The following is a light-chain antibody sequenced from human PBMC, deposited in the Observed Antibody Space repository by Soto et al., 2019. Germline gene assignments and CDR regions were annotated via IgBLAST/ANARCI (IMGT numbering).Light chain of an antibody. Sequence: QSALTQPASVSGSPGQSITISCTGTSSYVGGYNYVSWYQHHPGKAPKLMIYEVSLRPSGVSNRFSGSKSGNTASLTISGLLAEDEAEYYCSSSTSSSTYLFGSGPKLTVL. V-gene: IGLV2-14*01. J-gene: IGLJ1*01. CDR2: EVS. CDR3: SSSTSSSTYL. CDR1: SSYVGGYNY.